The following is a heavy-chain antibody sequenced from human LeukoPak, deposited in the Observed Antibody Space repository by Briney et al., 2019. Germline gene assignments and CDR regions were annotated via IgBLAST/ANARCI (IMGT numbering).Heavy chain of an antibody. CDR1: GGSISSSNW. Sequence: SETLSLTCAVSGGSISSSNWWSWVRQPPGKGLEWIGEIYHSGSTNYNPSLKSRVTISVDKSKNQFSLKLSSVTAADTAVYYCARGRVDYGDYSPTPFDYWGQGTLVTVSS. CDR3: ARGRVDYGDYSPTPFDY. V-gene: IGHV4-4*02. D-gene: IGHD4-17*01. CDR2: IYHSGST. J-gene: IGHJ4*02.